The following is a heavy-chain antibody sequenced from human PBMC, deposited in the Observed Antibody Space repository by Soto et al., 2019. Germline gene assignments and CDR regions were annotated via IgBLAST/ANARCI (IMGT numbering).Heavy chain of an antibody. V-gene: IGHV3-23*01. Sequence: PGGSLRLSCAASGFTFSSYAMSWVRQAPGKGLEWVSAITCSGSNTYYADSVKGRFTISRDNSKNTLYLQMNSLRAEDTAVYYCAKDFSTTGNTDYWGQGTLVTVSS. CDR3: AKDFSTTGNTDY. D-gene: IGHD3-10*01. J-gene: IGHJ4*02. CDR2: ITCSGSNT. CDR1: GFTFSSYA.